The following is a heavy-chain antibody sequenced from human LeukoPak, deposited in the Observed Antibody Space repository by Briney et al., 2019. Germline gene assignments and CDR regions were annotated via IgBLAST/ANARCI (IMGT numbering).Heavy chain of an antibody. D-gene: IGHD3-10*01. CDR3: ARGPSYYGSGSYFY. J-gene: IGHJ4*02. CDR1: GFTFSSYE. Sequence: PGGSLRLSCAVSGFTFSSYEMNWVRQAPGKGLEWVSYISSSGSTIYYADSVKGRFTISRDNSKNTLHLQMNSLRADDTAVYYCARGPSYYGSGSYFYWGQGTLVTVSS. CDR2: ISSSGSTI. V-gene: IGHV3-48*03.